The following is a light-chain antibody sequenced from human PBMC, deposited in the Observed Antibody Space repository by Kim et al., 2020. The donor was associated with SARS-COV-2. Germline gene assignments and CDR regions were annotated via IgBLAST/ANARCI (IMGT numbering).Light chain of an antibody. CDR2: DAS. J-gene: IGKJ2*01. V-gene: IGKV1-33*01. CDR3: QQYDNLPYT. Sequence: ASVGDRVTITCQASQDISNYLNWYQQKPVKAPKLLIYDASNLETGVPSGFSGSGSGTDFTFTISSLQPEDIATYYCQQYDNLPYTFGQGTKLEI. CDR1: QDISNY.